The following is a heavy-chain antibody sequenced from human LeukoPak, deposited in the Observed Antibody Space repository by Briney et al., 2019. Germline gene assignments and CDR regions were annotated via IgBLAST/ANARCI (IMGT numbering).Heavy chain of an antibody. D-gene: IGHD2-15*01. CDR3: ARGEGGDDIVHYRWLRGYYYYYMDV. Sequence: GGSLRLSCAASGFTFSSYSMNWVRQAPGKGLEWVSSISSSSSYIYYADSVKGRFTISRDNAKNSLYLQMNSLRAEDTAVYYCARGEGGDDIVHYRWLRGYYYYYMDVWGKGTTVTVSS. V-gene: IGHV3-21*01. J-gene: IGHJ6*03. CDR1: GFTFSSYS. CDR2: ISSSSSYI.